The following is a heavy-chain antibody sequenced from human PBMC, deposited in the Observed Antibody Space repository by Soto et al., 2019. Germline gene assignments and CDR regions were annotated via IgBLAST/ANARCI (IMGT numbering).Heavy chain of an antibody. CDR1: GFTLSAYW. D-gene: IGHD6-13*01. Sequence: EVQLEESGGDLVQPGGSLRLSCAASGFTLSAYWMTWVRQAPGKGLEWVANINRDGSKKSYLDSVRGRFTISRDNVGNSLYLQTDSLRADDTALYYCARDVSPGSSSLYLDAFEIWGQGTMVTVSS. CDR2: INRDGSKK. V-gene: IGHV3-7*05. CDR3: ARDVSPGSSSLYLDAFEI. J-gene: IGHJ3*02.